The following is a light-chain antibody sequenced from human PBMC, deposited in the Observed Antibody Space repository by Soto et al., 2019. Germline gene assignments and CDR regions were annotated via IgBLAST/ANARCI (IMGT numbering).Light chain of an antibody. V-gene: IGLV2-14*01. CDR1: SSDVGAYDF. CDR2: DVT. Sequence: QSVLTQPASVSGSPGQSITISCTGTSSDVGAYDFVSWYQHSPGKAPKLVTFDVTHRPPGISDRFSGSKSANTASLTISGLQAADEAFYYCSSYTSSDTRVFGGGTKVTVL. J-gene: IGLJ2*01. CDR3: SSYTSSDTRV.